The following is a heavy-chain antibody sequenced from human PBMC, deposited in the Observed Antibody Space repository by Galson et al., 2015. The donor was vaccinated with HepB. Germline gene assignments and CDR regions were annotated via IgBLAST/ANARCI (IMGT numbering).Heavy chain of an antibody. D-gene: IGHD6-6*01. J-gene: IGHJ1*01. V-gene: IGHV4-34*01. CDR2: INHSGST. CDR1: GGSFSGYY. CDR3: ARGVGEAARPASESFQH. Sequence: ETLSLICAVYGGSFSGYYWSWIRQPPGKGLEWIGEINHSGSTNYNPSLKSRVTISVDTSKNQFSLKLSTVTAADTAVYYCARGVGEAARPASESFQHWGQGTLVTVSS.